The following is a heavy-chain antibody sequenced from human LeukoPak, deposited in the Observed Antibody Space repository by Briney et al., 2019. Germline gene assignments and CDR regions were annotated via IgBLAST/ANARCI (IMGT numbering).Heavy chain of an antibody. V-gene: IGHV1-18*01. Sequence: ASVKVSCKASGYTFTSYGISWVRQAPGQGLEWMGWISAYNGNTNYAQKLQGRVTMTTDTSTSTAYMELRSLRSDDTAVYYCARDKWTVNYYDSSGYTFDYWGQGTLVTVSS. D-gene: IGHD3-22*01. CDR2: ISAYNGNT. J-gene: IGHJ4*02. CDR1: GYTFTSYG. CDR3: ARDKWTVNYYDSSGYTFDY.